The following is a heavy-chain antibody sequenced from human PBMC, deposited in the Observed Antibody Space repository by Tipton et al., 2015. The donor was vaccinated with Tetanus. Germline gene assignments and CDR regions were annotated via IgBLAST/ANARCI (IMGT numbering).Heavy chain of an antibody. J-gene: IGHJ4*02. Sequence: TLSLTCAVYGGSFSGYYWSWIRQPPGKGLEWIGYIYYSGSTNYNPSLKSRVTISVDTSKNQFSLKLSSVTAADTAVYYCARQKRGYSYGAFDYWGQGTLVTVSS. V-gene: IGHV4-59*08. CDR1: GGSFSGYY. CDR2: IYYSGST. D-gene: IGHD5-18*01. CDR3: ARQKRGYSYGAFDY.